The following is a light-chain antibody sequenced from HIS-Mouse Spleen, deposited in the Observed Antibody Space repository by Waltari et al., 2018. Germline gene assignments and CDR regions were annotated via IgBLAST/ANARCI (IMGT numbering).Light chain of an antibody. CDR1: SSDLGSYTI. Sequence: QSALTQPASVSGSPGQSITISCPGTSSDLGSYTILSWYQQPPGKAPKLMIYEGSKRPSGVSNRFSGSKSGNTASLTISGLQAEDEADYYCCSYAGSSTYWVFGGGTKLTVL. CDR3: CSYAGSSTYWV. V-gene: IGLV2-23*01. CDR2: EGS. J-gene: IGLJ3*02.